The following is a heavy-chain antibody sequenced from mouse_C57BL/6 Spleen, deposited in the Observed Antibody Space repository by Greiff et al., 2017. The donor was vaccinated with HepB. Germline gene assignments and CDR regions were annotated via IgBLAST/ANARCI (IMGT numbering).Heavy chain of an antibody. V-gene: IGHV14-1*01. CDR3: THYYGSSSWFAY. CDR2: IDPEDGDT. Sequence: VQLQQSGAELVRPGASVKLSCTASGFNIKDYYMHWVKQRPEQGLEWIGRIDPEDGDTEYAPKFQGKATMTADTSSNTAYLQLSSLTSEDTAVYYCTHYYGSSSWFAYWGQGTLVTVSA. J-gene: IGHJ3*01. D-gene: IGHD1-1*01. CDR1: GFNIKDYY.